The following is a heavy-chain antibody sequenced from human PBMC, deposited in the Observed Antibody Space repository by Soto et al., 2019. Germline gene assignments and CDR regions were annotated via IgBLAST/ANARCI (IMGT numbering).Heavy chain of an antibody. CDR1: GFTVSSNY. CDR2: IYSGGTT. CDR3: ARDRSFSSGFDY. V-gene: IGHV3-53*01. Sequence: HPGGSLRLSCAASGFTVSSNYMGWVRQAPGKGLEWVSVIYSGGTTYYADSVKGRFTISRDNSKNTVYLQMNSLRAEDTAVYYCARDRSFSSGFDYWGQGALVTVSS. J-gene: IGHJ4*02. D-gene: IGHD6-19*01.